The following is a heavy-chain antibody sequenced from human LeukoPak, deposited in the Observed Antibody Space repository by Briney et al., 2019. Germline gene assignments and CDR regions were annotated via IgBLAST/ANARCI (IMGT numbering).Heavy chain of an antibody. CDR1: GGSISSGDYY. Sequence: SETLSLTCTVSGGSISSGDYYWSWIRQPPGKGLEWIGYIYYSGSTYYNPSLKSRVTISVDTSKNQFSLKLSSVTVADTAVYYCARHSSSSRSPRWFDPWGQGTLVTVSS. V-gene: IGHV4-30-4*01. CDR2: IYYSGST. D-gene: IGHD6-6*01. J-gene: IGHJ5*02. CDR3: ARHSSSSRSPRWFDP.